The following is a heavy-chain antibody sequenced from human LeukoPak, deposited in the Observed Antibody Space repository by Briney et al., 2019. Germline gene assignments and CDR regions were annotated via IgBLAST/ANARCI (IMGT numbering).Heavy chain of an antibody. CDR3: AREEYYDSSAPTNFDY. J-gene: IGHJ4*02. V-gene: IGHV7-4-1*02. D-gene: IGHD3-22*01. CDR2: INTNTGNP. CDR1: GYTFTNYV. Sequence: ASVKVSCKASGYTFTNYVMNWVRQAPGQGLEWMGWINTNTGNPTYAQGFTGRFVFSLDTSVSTAYLQISSLKAEDTAVYYCAREEYYDSSAPTNFDYWGQGTLVTVSS.